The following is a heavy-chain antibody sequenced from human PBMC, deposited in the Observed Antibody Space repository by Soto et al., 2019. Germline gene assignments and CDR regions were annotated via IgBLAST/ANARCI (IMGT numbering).Heavy chain of an antibody. Sequence: QLQLQESGPGLVKPSETLSLTCTVSGGSISSSSYYWGWIRQPPGKGLEWIGSIYYSGSTYYNPSLKSRVTISVDTSKNQFSLKLSSVTAADTAVYYCARHPSYYDFWSGYHQHGWFDPWGQGTLVTVSS. J-gene: IGHJ5*02. D-gene: IGHD3-3*01. CDR3: ARHPSYYDFWSGYHQHGWFDP. CDR1: GGSISSSSYY. CDR2: IYYSGST. V-gene: IGHV4-39*01.